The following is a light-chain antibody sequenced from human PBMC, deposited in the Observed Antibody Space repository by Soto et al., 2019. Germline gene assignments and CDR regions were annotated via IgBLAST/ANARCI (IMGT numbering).Light chain of an antibody. V-gene: IGLV2-8*01. CDR2: EVN. Sequence: QSALTQPPSASGSPGQSVAISCTGTSSDVGGYNYVSWYQQHPGKAPKLMIYEVNKRPSGVPDRLSGSKSGNTASLTVSGLQAEDEADYYCSSYAGSSNVFGTGTKGHRP. CDR1: SSDVGGYNY. J-gene: IGLJ1*01. CDR3: SSYAGSSNV.